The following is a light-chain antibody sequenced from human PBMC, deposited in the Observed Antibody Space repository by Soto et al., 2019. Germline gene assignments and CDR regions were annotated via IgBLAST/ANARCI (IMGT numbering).Light chain of an antibody. CDR3: AAWDDSLSVV. CDR1: SSNIGSDY. Sequence: QSVLTQPPSASGTPGQRVTISCSGSSSNIGSDYVYWYHHLPGTAPKLLIYRNNQRPSGVPDRFSGSKSGTSASLAISGLRSEDEADYYCAAWDDSLSVVFGGGTKLTVL. J-gene: IGLJ2*01. V-gene: IGLV1-47*01. CDR2: RNN.